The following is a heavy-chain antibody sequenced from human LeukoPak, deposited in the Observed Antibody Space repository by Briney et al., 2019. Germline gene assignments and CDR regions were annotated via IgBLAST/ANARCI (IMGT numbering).Heavy chain of an antibody. J-gene: IGHJ4*02. Sequence: SETLSLTCAVYGGSFSGYYCSWIRQPPGKGLEWIGEINHSGSTNYNPSLKSRVTISVDTSKNQFSLKLSSVTAADTAVYYCARALWDYGDYVSVYWGQGTLVTVSS. V-gene: IGHV4-34*01. CDR3: ARALWDYGDYVSVY. CDR1: GGSFSGYY. D-gene: IGHD4-17*01. CDR2: INHSGST.